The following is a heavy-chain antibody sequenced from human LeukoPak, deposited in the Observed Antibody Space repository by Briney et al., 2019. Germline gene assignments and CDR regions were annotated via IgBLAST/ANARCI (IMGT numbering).Heavy chain of an antibody. CDR2: ITGGGSGI. V-gene: IGHV3-23*01. D-gene: IGHD3-9*01. CDR1: GYIFDSYA. Sequence: GGSLRLSCAASGYIFDSYAATWVRQAPGKGLEWVTAITGGGSGIYYADSMKSRFTISRDNSKNTLYLQINSLRAEDTAVYYCAKWGDYDVLTGYYVSDYWGQGTLVTVSS. CDR3: AKWGDYDVLTGYYVSDY. J-gene: IGHJ4*02.